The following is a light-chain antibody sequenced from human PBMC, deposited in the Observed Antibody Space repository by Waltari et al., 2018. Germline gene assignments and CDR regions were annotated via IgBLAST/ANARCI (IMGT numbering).Light chain of an antibody. J-gene: IGLJ3*02. V-gene: IGLV2-11*01. CDR1: SSDVGDFKY. Sequence: QSALTQPRSVSGSPGQSVTIPCPGPSSDVGDFKYLPWYQQHPGRAPKLMIYDVSKRPSGVPDRFSGSKSDNTASLTISGLQAEDEADYYCCSYAATYTLLFGGGTKLTVL. CDR3: CSYAATYTLL. CDR2: DVS.